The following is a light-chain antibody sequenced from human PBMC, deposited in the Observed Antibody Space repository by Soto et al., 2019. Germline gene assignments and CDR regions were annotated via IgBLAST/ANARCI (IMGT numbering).Light chain of an antibody. V-gene: IGKV1-33*01. CDR1: QDIGNY. J-gene: IGKJ1*01. CDR3: QQYNTDSWT. CDR2: DAS. Sequence: DIQMTQSPSSLSASVGDRITITCQASQDIGNYVNWYQQKPGKAPKLMIYDASALESGVPSRFSGSGSGTEFTLTISSLQPDDFGNYYCQQYNTDSWTFGQGTKVDIK.